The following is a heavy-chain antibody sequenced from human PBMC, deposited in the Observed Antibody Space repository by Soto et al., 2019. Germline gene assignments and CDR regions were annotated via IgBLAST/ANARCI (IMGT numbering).Heavy chain of an antibody. Sequence: GGSLRLSCAASGFTFSSYGMHWVRQAPGKGLEWVAVISYDGSNKYYADSVKGRFTISRDNSKNTLYLQMNSLRAEDTAVYYCAKDLTYYYDSSGYWAHYGMDVWGHGTTVTVSS. J-gene: IGHJ6*02. D-gene: IGHD3-22*01. V-gene: IGHV3-30*18. CDR1: GFTFSSYG. CDR3: AKDLTYYYDSSGYWAHYGMDV. CDR2: ISYDGSNK.